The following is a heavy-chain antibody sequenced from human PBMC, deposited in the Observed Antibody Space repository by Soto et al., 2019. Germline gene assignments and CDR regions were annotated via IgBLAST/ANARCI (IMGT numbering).Heavy chain of an antibody. Sequence: PGGSLILSCAASGFTFSSYAMSWVRQAPGKGLEWVSAISGSGGSTYYADSVKGRFTISRDNSKNTLYLQMNSLRAEDTAVYYCAKCYYGSGSYYEYNWFDPWGQGTLVTVSS. J-gene: IGHJ5*02. CDR2: ISGSGGST. CDR1: GFTFSSYA. CDR3: AKCYYGSGSYYEYNWFDP. D-gene: IGHD3-10*01. V-gene: IGHV3-23*01.